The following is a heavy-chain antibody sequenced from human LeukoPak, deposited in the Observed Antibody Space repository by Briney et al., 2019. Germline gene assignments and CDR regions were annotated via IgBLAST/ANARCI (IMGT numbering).Heavy chain of an antibody. D-gene: IGHD2-15*01. Sequence: GGSLRLSCAASGFTFSSYEMNWVRQAPGKGLEWVSYISSSGSTIYYADSVKGRFTISRDNATTSLYLQMNSLRAEDTAVYYCARYRAAKLDYWGQGTLVTVSS. CDR2: ISSSGSTI. CDR3: ARYRAAKLDY. J-gene: IGHJ4*02. V-gene: IGHV3-48*03. CDR1: GFTFSSYE.